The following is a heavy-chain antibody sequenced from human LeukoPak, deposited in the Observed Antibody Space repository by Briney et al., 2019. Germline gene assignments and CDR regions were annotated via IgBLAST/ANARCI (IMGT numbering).Heavy chain of an antibody. CDR2: IYYSGST. J-gene: IGHJ4*02. V-gene: IGHV4-59*01. CDR3: ARIRRTGWSPIDS. CDR1: GVSISSYY. Sequence: SETLSLTCTVSGVSISSYYWSWLRQPPGKGLEWIGYIYYSGSTNYSPSLKSRVTISVDTSKNQFSLKLTSVTAADTAVYFCARIRRTGWSPIDSWGQGTLVTVSS. D-gene: IGHD6-19*01.